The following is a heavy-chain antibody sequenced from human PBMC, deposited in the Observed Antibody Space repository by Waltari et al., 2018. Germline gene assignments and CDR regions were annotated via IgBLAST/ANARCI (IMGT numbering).Heavy chain of an antibody. CDR2: IIPILGIA. J-gene: IGHJ4*02. CDR3: ARDYYDSSSGGDY. V-gene: IGHV1-69*04. CDR1: GGTFSSYP. D-gene: IGHD3-22*01. Sequence: QVQLVQSGAEVKKPGSSVTVSCKASGGTFSSYPISWVRQAPGQGLEWMGRIIPILGIANYAQKFQGRVTITADKSTSTAYMELSSLRSEDTAVYYCARDYYDSSSGGDYWGQGTLVTVSS.